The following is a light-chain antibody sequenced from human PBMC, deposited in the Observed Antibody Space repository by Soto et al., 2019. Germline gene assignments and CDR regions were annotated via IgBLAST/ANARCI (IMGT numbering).Light chain of an antibody. CDR1: QSVLYSSNNKNY. CDR2: WAS. Sequence: DIVMTQSPDSLAVSLGERATINCKSSQSVLYSSNNKNYLAWYQQKPGQPPKXXIYWASTRESGVPDRFTGSGSGTDFTLTISSLQAEDVAVYYCQQYYGSPRAFGGGTKVDIK. J-gene: IGKJ4*01. CDR3: QQYYGSPRA. V-gene: IGKV4-1*01.